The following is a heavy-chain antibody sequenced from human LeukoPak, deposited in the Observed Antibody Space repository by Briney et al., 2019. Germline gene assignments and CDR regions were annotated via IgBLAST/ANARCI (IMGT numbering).Heavy chain of an antibody. D-gene: IGHD3-10*01. J-gene: IGHJ4*02. CDR1: RYSFTSYR. CDR3: ARLRGSGSYLVDY. CDR2: IYPGDSDT. V-gene: IGHV5-51*01. Sequence: PGESLKISCKGSRYSFTSYRIGWVRQMPGRGLEWMGIIYPGDSDTRYSPSFQGQVTISADKSISTAYVQWSSLKVSDTAMYYCARLRGSGSYLVDYWGQGTLVTVSS.